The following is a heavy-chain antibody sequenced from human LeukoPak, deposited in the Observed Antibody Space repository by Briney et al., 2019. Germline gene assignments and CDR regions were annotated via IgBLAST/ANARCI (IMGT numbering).Heavy chain of an antibody. Sequence: PGGSLRLSWAASEFDFSSHAMTWVRQAPGKGLEWVSAISISGSKTYYADSVKGRFTISRDNSKNTLHLQMNSLRAEDTAVYYCANEIRPNDYWGQGTQVTVSS. CDR3: ANEIRPNDY. CDR2: ISISGSKT. V-gene: IGHV3-23*01. J-gene: IGHJ4*02. D-gene: IGHD4-17*01. CDR1: EFDFSSHA.